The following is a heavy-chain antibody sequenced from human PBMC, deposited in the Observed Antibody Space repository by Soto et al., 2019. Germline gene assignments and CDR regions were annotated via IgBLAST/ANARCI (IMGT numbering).Heavy chain of an antibody. Sequence: GESLKISCKGSGYSFTNYWIGWVRQMPGKGLEWMGVIYPADSDTRYSPSFQGQVTFSADKSISTAYLQWTSLKASDTAMYYCERRDSVAMAGYDGFNIWGQGTMVTVS. J-gene: IGHJ3*02. V-gene: IGHV5-51*01. CDR3: ERRDSVAMAGYDGFNI. D-gene: IGHD6-19*01. CDR2: IYPADSDT. CDR1: GYSFTNYW.